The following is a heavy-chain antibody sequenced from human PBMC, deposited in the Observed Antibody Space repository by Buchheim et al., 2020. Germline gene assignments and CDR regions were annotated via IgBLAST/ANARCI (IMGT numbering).Heavy chain of an antibody. D-gene: IGHD3-16*01. CDR1: GDSFSNYG. CDR3: ARGPDRTTYDYVY. Sequence: QVQLVQSGAEVKKPGSSVKVSCKASGDSFSNYGINWVRQAPGHGLEWMGGIVPIFGTANYAQKFQGRVTITADEATSTVYMEVRSLRAEDTAIYYCARGPDRTTYDYVYWGQGT. V-gene: IGHV1-69*01. CDR2: IVPIFGTA. J-gene: IGHJ4*02.